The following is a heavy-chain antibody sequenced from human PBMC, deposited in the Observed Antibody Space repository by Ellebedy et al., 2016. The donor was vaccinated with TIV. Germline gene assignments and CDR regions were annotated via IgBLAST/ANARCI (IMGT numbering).Heavy chain of an antibody. D-gene: IGHD5-18*01. J-gene: IGHJ5*02. CDR3: ARDRHTTLVIPWFDP. Sequence: GGSLRLXCAASGFTFSSYWMSWVRQAPGKGLEWVANIKQDGSEKYYVDSVKGRFTISRDNAKNSLYLQMNSLRAEDTAVYYCARDRHTTLVIPWFDPWGQGTLVTVSS. V-gene: IGHV3-7*01. CDR1: GFTFSSYW. CDR2: IKQDGSEK.